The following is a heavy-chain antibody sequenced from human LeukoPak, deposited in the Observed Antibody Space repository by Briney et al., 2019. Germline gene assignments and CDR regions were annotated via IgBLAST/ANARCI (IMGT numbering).Heavy chain of an antibody. J-gene: IGHJ4*02. V-gene: IGHV3-23*01. CDR1: GFTFSNHA. CDR3: AKADCSSTSCQVDY. D-gene: IGHD2-2*01. Sequence: GGSLRLSCAASGFTFSNHAMSWVRQAPGKGPEWVAAISGSGGSTNYADSVKGRFTISRDNSKNTVYLQMNSLRAEDTAVYYCAKADCSSTSCQVDYWGQGTLVTVSS. CDR2: ISGSGGST.